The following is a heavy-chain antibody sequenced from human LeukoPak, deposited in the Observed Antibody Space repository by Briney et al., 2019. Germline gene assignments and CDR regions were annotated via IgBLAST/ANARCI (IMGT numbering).Heavy chain of an antibody. V-gene: IGHV4-59*08. D-gene: IGHD6-19*01. CDR2: IYFTGST. CDR3: ARQYISAWYYFDF. CDR1: GGSISTYY. J-gene: IGHJ4*02. Sequence: SETLSLTCNVSGGSISTYYWSWLRQPPGKGMEWIGYIYFTGSTDYNPSLRSRVTMSMDTSRKQFSLKLSSVTAADTAVYYCARQYISAWYYFDFWGQGTLVTVSS.